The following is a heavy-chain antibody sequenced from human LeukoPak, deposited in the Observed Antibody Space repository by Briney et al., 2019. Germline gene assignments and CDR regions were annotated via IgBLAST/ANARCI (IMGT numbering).Heavy chain of an antibody. D-gene: IGHD5-24*01. J-gene: IGHJ6*02. CDR3: ARDGSRGDGYKLSYYYYYGMDV. CDR1: GFTFSSYA. Sequence: GGSLRLSCAASGFTFSSYAMHWVRQAPGKGLEWVAVISYDGSNKYYADSVKGRFTISRDNSKNTLYLQMNSLRAEDTAVYYCARDGSRGDGYKLSYYYYYGMDVWGQGTTVTVSS. CDR2: ISYDGSNK. V-gene: IGHV3-30-3*01.